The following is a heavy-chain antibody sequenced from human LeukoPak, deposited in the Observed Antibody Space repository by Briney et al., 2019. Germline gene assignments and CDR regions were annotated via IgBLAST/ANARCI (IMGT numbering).Heavy chain of an antibody. Sequence: SETLSLTCTVSNVSISSGGHYWNWIRQPAGKGLEWIGRIYAGGRSNYNPSLRSRVTISVDTSKNQFSLRLSSVTATDTGVYYCASDHSGWLGLGYWGQGTLVSVS. J-gene: IGHJ4*02. V-gene: IGHV4-61*02. D-gene: IGHD6-19*01. CDR2: IYAGGRS. CDR3: ASDHSGWLGLGY. CDR1: NVSISSGGHY.